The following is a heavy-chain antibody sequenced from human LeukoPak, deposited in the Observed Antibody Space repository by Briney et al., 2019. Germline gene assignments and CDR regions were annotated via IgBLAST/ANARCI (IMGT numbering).Heavy chain of an antibody. D-gene: IGHD3-10*01. Sequence: SESLSLTCTVSGGSISSYYWSWIRQPPGKGLEWIGYIYYSGSTNYNPSLKSRVTISVDTSKNQFSLKLSSVTAADTAVYYCARGLYYGSGSYYYFDYWGQGTLVTVSS. J-gene: IGHJ4*02. CDR2: IYYSGST. V-gene: IGHV4-59*01. CDR1: GGSISSYY. CDR3: ARGLYYGSGSYYYFDY.